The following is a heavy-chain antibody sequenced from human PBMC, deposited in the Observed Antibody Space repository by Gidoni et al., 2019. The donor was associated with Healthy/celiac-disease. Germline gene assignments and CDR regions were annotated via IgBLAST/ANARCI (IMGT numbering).Heavy chain of an antibody. CDR1: GGTFSSYA. CDR2: IIPIFGTA. J-gene: IGHJ5*02. D-gene: IGHD3-10*01. V-gene: IGHV1-69*01. CDR3: ARDRAYGSGSDRWFDP. Sequence: QVQLVQSGAEVKKPGSSVKVSCTASGGTFSSYAISWVRQAPGQGLEWMGGIIPIFGTANYEQKFQGRVTITADESTSTAYMELSSLRSEDTAVYYCARDRAYGSGSDRWFDPWGQGTLVTVSS.